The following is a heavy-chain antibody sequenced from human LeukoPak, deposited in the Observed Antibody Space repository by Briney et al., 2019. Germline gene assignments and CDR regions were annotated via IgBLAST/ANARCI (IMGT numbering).Heavy chain of an antibody. Sequence: PSETLSLTCTVSGGSISSSSYYWGWIRQPPGKGLEWIGSIYYSGSTYYNPSLKSRVTISVDTSKNQFSLKLSSVTAADTAVYYCATVAGGYSYGYPDSWGQGTLVTVSS. CDR2: IYYSGST. V-gene: IGHV4-39*07. CDR1: GGSISSSSYY. D-gene: IGHD5-18*01. J-gene: IGHJ5*01. CDR3: ATVAGGYSYGYPDS.